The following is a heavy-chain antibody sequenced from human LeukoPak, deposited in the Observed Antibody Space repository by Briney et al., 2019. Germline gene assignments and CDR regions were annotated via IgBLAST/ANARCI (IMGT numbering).Heavy chain of an antibody. CDR3: AKEKIVALTPEY. J-gene: IGHJ4*02. CDR1: GFTFRSYA. CDR2: ISASGTQT. Sequence: GGSLRLSCTASGFTFRSYAMSWVRQTPEKGLEWVSSISASGTQTYYADSVKGRFTVSRDNSQNTGYLQMNSLRAEDTALYYCAKEKIVALTPEYWGQGTLVTVSS. V-gene: IGHV3-23*01. D-gene: IGHD5-12*01.